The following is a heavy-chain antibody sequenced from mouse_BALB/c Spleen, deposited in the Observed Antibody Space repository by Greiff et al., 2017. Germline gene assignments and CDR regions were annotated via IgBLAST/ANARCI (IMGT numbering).Heavy chain of an antibody. J-gene: IGHJ3*01. D-gene: IGHD3-1*01. CDR3: TSSGYQAWFAY. CDR2: IRLKSNNYAT. Sequence: EVKLMESGGGLVQPGGSMKLSCVASGFTFSNYWMNWVRQSPEKGLEWVAEIRLKSNNYATHYAESVKGRFTISRDDSKSSVYLQMNNLRAEDTGIYYCTSSGYQAWFAYWGQGTLVTVSA. CDR1: GFTFSNYW. V-gene: IGHV6-6*02.